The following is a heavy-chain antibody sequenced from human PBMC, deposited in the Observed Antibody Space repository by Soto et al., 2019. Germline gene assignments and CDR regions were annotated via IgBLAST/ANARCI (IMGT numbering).Heavy chain of an antibody. CDR1: GPSFTGYY. V-gene: IGHV4-34*01. CDR2: INHSGST. J-gene: IGHJ6*02. CDR3: AGGRVEMATITYYYYGMDV. D-gene: IGHD5-12*01. Sequence: PSETLSLTCALYGPSFTGYYSSWIRQPPGSVLEWNGEINHSGSTNYNPSLKSRVTISVDTSKTQFSLKLNSVTAADTAVYYCAGGRVEMATITYYYYGMDVWGQGTTVTVSS.